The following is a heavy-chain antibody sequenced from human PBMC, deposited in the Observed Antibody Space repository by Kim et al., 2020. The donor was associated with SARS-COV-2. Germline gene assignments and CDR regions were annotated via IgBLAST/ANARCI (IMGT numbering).Heavy chain of an antibody. CDR1: GFTFGDYA. Sequence: GGSLRLSCAASGFTFGDYALHWVRQAPGKGLEWVSGISWNSGSIGYADSVKGRFTIARDNAKNSLYLQMNSLRAEDTALYYCVKGTTGYYSYYFDYWGQGTLVTVSS. CDR3: VKGTTGYYSYYFDY. J-gene: IGHJ4*02. CDR2: ISWNSGSI. V-gene: IGHV3-9*01. D-gene: IGHD3-9*01.